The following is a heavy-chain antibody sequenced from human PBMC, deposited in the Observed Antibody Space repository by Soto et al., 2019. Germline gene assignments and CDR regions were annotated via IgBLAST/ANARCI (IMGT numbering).Heavy chain of an antibody. V-gene: IGHV3-23*01. Sequence: EVQLLESGGGLVQPGESLRLSCEASGFSFSSYAMIWVRQAPGRGLEWVSVISGSGGSSYFADSVKGRFTISRDNSKNTLYLEMSSLRAEDTAIYFCAKGSIEYSASIDYWGQGTLVIVSS. CDR1: GFSFSSYA. J-gene: IGHJ4*02. D-gene: IGHD4-4*01. CDR2: ISGSGGSS. CDR3: AKGSIEYSASIDY.